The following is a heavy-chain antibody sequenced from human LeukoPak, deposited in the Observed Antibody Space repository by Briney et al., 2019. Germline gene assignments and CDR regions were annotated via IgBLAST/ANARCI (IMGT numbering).Heavy chain of an antibody. D-gene: IGHD6-13*01. Sequence: RGSLRLSCAASGFTFSSYAMHWVRQAPGKGLEWVAVISYDGSNKYYADSVKGRFTISRDNSKNTLYLQMNSLRAEDTAVYYCARNGLYSSSWYFDYWGLGTLVTVSS. V-gene: IGHV3-30*01. J-gene: IGHJ4*02. CDR1: GFTFSSYA. CDR3: ARNGLYSSSWYFDY. CDR2: ISYDGSNK.